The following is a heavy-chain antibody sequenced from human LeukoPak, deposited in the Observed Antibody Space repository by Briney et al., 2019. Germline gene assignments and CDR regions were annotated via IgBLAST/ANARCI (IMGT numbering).Heavy chain of an antibody. CDR2: ISSSGSTI. J-gene: IGHJ4*02. CDR1: GFTFSDYY. V-gene: IGHV3-11*01. CDR3: ARDNTDAYYYGSGSHYFDY. D-gene: IGHD3-10*01. Sequence: GGSLRLSCAASGFTFSDYYMSWIRQAPGKGLEWVSYISSSGSTIYYADSVKGRFTISRDNAKNSLYLQMNSLRAEDTAVYYCARDNTDAYYYGSGSHYFDYWGQGTLVTVSP.